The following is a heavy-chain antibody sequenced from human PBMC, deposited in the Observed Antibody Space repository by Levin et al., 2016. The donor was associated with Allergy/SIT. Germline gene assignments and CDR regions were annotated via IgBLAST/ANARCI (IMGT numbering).Heavy chain of an antibody. CDR1: GFTVSSNY. Sequence: GGSLRLSCVASGFTVSSNYMSWVRQAPGKGLEWVSVIYSGGTTYYADSVKGRFTISRDNSNNTLYLQMNSLRVEDTAVYYCASESMAAAGREYYYYYGMDVWGQGTTVTVSS. D-gene: IGHD6-13*01. J-gene: IGHJ6*02. CDR2: IYSGGTT. CDR3: ASESMAAAGREYYYYYGMDV. V-gene: IGHV3-66*01.